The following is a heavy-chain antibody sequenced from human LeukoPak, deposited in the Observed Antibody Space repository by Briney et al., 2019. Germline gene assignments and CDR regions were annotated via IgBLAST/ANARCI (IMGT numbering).Heavy chain of an antibody. V-gene: IGHV3-30*18. CDR3: AKGTADYDYVWGSYRNPYYFDY. Sequence: PGGSLRLSCAASGFTFSSYGMHWVRQAPGKGLEWVAVISYDGSNKYYADSVKGRFTISRDNSKNTLYLQMNSLRAEDTAVYYCAKGTADYDYVWGSYRNPYYFDYWGQGTLVTVSS. J-gene: IGHJ4*02. CDR1: GFTFSSYG. CDR2: ISYDGSNK. D-gene: IGHD3-16*02.